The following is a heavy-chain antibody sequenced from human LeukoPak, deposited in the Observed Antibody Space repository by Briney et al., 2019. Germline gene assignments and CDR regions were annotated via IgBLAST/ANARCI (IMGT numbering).Heavy chain of an antibody. CDR1: AGSISSSSYY. Sequence: SETLSLTCTVSAGSISSSSYYWGWIRQPPGKGLEWIGSIYHSGSTYSSPSLRSRLTISVDTSKNRFSLKLSSVTAADTAVYFSGRQPSITIFGILIPKYFEYWGQGTQVTVSS. CDR2: IYHSGST. CDR3: GRQPSITIFGILIPKYFEY. J-gene: IGHJ4*02. V-gene: IGHV4-39*01. D-gene: IGHD3-3*01.